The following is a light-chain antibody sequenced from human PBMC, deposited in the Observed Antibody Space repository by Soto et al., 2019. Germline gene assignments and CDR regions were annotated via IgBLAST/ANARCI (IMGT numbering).Light chain of an antibody. V-gene: IGKV1-5*03. CDR2: KAS. CDR1: QSISVW. Sequence: DIQMTQSPSTLSASVGDRVTITCRASQSISVWLAWFQQKPGNAPKLLIYKASTLESGVPSRVSGSGYGTEFTLTISSLQPDDSATYYCQQYNNRWTFGQGTKVPI. J-gene: IGKJ1*01. CDR3: QQYNNRWT.